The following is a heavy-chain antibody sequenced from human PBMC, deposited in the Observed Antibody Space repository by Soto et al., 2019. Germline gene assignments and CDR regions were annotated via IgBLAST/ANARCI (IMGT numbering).Heavy chain of an antibody. D-gene: IGHD4-17*01. CDR3: ARHADYGGNSGGLDY. V-gene: IGHV5-51*01. Sequence: ESLTISCKGSGYSFTSYWIGLVRQMRGKGLEWMGIIYPGDSDTRYSPSFQGQVTISADKSISTAYLQWSSLKASDTAMYYCARHADYGGNSGGLDYWGQGTLVTVSS. CDR2: IYPGDSDT. CDR1: GYSFTSYW. J-gene: IGHJ4*02.